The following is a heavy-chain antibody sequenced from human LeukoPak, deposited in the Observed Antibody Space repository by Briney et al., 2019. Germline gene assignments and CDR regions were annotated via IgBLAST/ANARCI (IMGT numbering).Heavy chain of an antibody. CDR3: ARDIGITGTTIFVY. V-gene: IGHV3-20*04. D-gene: IGHD1-7*01. CDR2: ISWNADST. J-gene: IGHJ4*02. CDR1: GFTFGDYG. Sequence: GGSLRLSCVASGFTFGDYGMSWIRQAPGKGLEWVSGISWNADSTGHADSVKGRSTISRDNAKNSLYLQMDSLRAEDTALYYCARDIGITGTTIFVYWGQGTPVTVS.